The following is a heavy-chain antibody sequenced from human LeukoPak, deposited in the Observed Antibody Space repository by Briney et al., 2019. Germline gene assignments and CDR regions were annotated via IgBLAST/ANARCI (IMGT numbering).Heavy chain of an antibody. Sequence: GGSLRLSCAASGFTFSSYAMSWVRQAPGKGLEWVSAISGSGGSTYYADSVKGRFTISRDNSKNTLYMHMNSLRDEDTAVYYCAKDLFGGNSDTPWPPFFDYWGQGTLVTVSS. CDR3: AKDLFGGNSDTPWPPFFDY. CDR2: ISGSGGST. CDR1: GFTFSSYA. D-gene: IGHD3-10*01. J-gene: IGHJ4*02. V-gene: IGHV3-23*01.